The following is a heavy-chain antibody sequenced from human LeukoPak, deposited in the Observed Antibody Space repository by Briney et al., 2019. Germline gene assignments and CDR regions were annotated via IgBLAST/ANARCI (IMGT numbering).Heavy chain of an antibody. D-gene: IGHD1-14*01. CDR1: GGSFSGYY. J-gene: IGHJ1*01. V-gene: IGHV4-34*01. Sequence: SETLSLTCAVYGGSFSGYYWSWIRQPPGKGLEWIGEINHSGSTKYSPSLKSRVTISVDTSKNQFSLKLSSVTAADTAVYYCARGRYGGIAEYFQYWGQGTLATVSS. CDR2: INHSGST. CDR3: ARGRYGGIAEYFQY.